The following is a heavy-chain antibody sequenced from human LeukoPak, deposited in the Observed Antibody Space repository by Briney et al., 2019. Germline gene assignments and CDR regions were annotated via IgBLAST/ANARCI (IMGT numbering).Heavy chain of an antibody. Sequence: ASVKVSCKASGYTFTGYYMHWVRQAPGQGLEWMGWINPNSGGTNYAQKFQGWVTMTRDTSISTAYMELSRLRSDDTAVYYCARDKSGCSGYGMYYFDYWGQGTLVTVSS. J-gene: IGHJ4*02. V-gene: IGHV1-2*04. D-gene: IGHD5-12*01. CDR3: ARDKSGCSGYGMYYFDY. CDR2: INPNSGGT. CDR1: GYTFTGYY.